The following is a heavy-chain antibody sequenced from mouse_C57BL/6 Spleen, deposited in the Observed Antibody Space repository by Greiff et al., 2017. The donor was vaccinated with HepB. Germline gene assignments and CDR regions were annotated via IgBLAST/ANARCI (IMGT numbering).Heavy chain of an antibody. CDR2: IHPNSGST. Sequence: QVQLQQPGAELVKPGASVKLSCKASGYTFTSYWMPWVKQRPGQGLEWIGMIHPNSGSTNYNEKFKSKATLTVDKSSSTAYMKLSSLTSEDSAVYYCARCPAITTVVATGYFDVWGTGTTVTVSS. CDR3: ARCPAITTVVATGYFDV. D-gene: IGHD1-1*01. J-gene: IGHJ1*03. V-gene: IGHV1-64*01. CDR1: GYTFTSYW.